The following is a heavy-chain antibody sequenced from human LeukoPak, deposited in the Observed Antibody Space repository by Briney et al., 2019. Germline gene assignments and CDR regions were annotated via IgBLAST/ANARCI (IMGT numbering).Heavy chain of an antibody. CDR3: ARGDLHYHDSTRRGFDI. Sequence: PGGSLRLSCAASGFTFSSYGMSWVRQAPGKGLEWVSAITATSSSTHDADSVQGRFTISRDNSKNTLYLQMNSLRAEDTAVYYCARGDLHYHDSTRRGFDIWGQGTKVTVSS. CDR1: GFTFSSYG. CDR2: ITATSSST. V-gene: IGHV3-23*01. D-gene: IGHD3-10*01. J-gene: IGHJ3*02.